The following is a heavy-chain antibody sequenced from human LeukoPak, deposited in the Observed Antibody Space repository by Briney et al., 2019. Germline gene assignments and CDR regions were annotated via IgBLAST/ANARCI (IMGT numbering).Heavy chain of an antibody. CDR1: GDSISTYY. Sequence: SETLSLTRTVSGDSISTYYWSWIRQPPGKGLEWIGYIYYRVTSDYNPSLKSRVTISVDMSTRQISLKSTSVTPADTAVYYCATDRLTMVRGVIRGGLGDYWGQGTLVTVSS. J-gene: IGHJ4*02. CDR3: ATDRLTMVRGVIRGGLGDY. CDR2: IYYRVTS. V-gene: IGHV4-59*01. D-gene: IGHD3-10*01.